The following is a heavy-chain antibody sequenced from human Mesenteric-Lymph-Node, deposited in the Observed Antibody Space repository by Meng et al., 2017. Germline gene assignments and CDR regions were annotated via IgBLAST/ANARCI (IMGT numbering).Heavy chain of an antibody. D-gene: IGHD3-16*01. CDR1: GFTVSSNY. CDR2: IYSGGST. Sequence: GESLKISCAASGFTVSSNYMSWVRQAPGKGLEWVSVIYSGGSTYYADSVKGRFTISRHNSKNTLYLQMNSLRAEDTAVYYCARLVRGWYFDLWGRGTLVTVSS. J-gene: IGHJ2*01. CDR3: ARLVRGWYFDL. V-gene: IGHV3-53*04.